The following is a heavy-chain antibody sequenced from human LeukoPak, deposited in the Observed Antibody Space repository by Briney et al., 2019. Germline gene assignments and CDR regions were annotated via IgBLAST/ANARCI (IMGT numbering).Heavy chain of an antibody. D-gene: IGHD3-22*01. Sequence: SETLSLTCAVYGGSFSGYYWSWIRQPPGKGLEWIGKINHSGTTNYNPSLKSRVTMSVDTSKHQFSLHLTSVTAADTAVYYCARVPTYYYDSSGHDGPIDYWGQGTLVTVSS. CDR2: INHSGTT. V-gene: IGHV4-34*01. CDR1: GGSFSGYY. J-gene: IGHJ4*02. CDR3: ARVPTYYYDSSGHDGPIDY.